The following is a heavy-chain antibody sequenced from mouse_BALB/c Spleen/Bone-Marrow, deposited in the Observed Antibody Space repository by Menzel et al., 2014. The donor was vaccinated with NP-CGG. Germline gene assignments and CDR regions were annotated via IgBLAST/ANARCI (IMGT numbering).Heavy chain of an antibody. V-gene: IGHV5-4*02. CDR2: ISDGGSYT. J-gene: IGHJ3*01. CDR3: ARDGDYSYAWFAY. D-gene: IGHD2-12*01. CDR1: GFTFSGYY. Sequence: EVKLVESGGGLVKPGGSLKLSCAASGFTFSGYYMYWVRQTPEKRLEWVAIISDGGSYTFYPDSVKGRFTISRDNAKNSLYLQMSSLKSEDTAMYYCARDGDYSYAWFAYWGQGTLVTVSA.